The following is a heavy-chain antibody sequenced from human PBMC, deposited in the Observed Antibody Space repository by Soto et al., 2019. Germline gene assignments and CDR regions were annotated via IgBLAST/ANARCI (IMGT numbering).Heavy chain of an antibody. V-gene: IGHV4-59*01. J-gene: IGHJ3*02. Sequence: PSETLSLTCTVSGGSISSNYWTWIRQPPGKGLEWIGYVYNSGSTNYNPSLKSRVTISVDTSKNQFSLKLSSVTAADTAVYYCASLCVSSTSCYNRDAFDIWGQGTMVTVSS. CDR1: GGSISSNY. CDR3: ASLCVSSTSCYNRDAFDI. D-gene: IGHD2-2*02. CDR2: VYNSGST.